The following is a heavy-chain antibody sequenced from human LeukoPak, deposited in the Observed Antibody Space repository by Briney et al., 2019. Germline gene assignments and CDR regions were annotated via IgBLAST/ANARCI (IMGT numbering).Heavy chain of an antibody. Sequence: GGSLRLSCAASGFTFSSYSMNWVRQAPGKGLEWVSYISSSSSTIYYADSVKGRFTISRDNAKNSLYLQINSLRAEDTAVYYCARDRVATAYAFDIWGQGTMVTVSS. CDR1: GFTFSSYS. D-gene: IGHD5-12*01. V-gene: IGHV3-48*01. CDR3: ARDRVATAYAFDI. CDR2: ISSSSSTI. J-gene: IGHJ3*02.